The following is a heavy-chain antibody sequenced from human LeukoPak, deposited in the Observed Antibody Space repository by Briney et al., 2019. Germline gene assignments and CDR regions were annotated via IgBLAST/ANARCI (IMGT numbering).Heavy chain of an antibody. J-gene: IGHJ3*02. CDR2: IYYSGST. D-gene: IGHD3-22*01. CDR1: GCSISSSSYY. V-gene: IGHV4-39*07. Sequence: SETLSLTCTVSGCSISSSSYYWCWLRQPPGKGLEWIGSIYYSGSTYYNPSLKSRVTISVDTSNNQFFMMLTSVTAAATIVYFCAREQSHYYDSSGYYRKAAFDIWGQGTMVTVSS. CDR3: AREQSHYYDSSGYYRKAAFDI.